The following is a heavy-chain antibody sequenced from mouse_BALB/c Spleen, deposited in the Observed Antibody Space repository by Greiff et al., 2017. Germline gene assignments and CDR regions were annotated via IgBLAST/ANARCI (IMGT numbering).Heavy chain of an antibody. CDR1: GYAFTNYL. D-gene: IGHD2-2*01. CDR3: EGGVTEACFDY. V-gene: IGHV1-54*01. CDR2: INPGSGCT. Sequence: VQLQQSGAELVRPGTSVKVSCKASGYAFTNYLIQWVKQRPGQGLEWIGEINPGSGCTNYNEKFKGKATMTADKSSSTAYMQLSSLTSEDSAVYFCEGGVTEACFDYWGQGTTVTVSA. J-gene: IGHJ2*01.